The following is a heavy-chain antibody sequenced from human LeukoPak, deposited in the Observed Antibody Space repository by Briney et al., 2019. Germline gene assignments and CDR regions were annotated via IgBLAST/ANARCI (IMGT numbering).Heavy chain of an antibody. CDR3: ARGGRSRLSPGWFDP. CDR1: GGSISSYY. Sequence: SETLSLTCTVSGGSISSYYWSWIRQPPGKGLEWIGYIYYSGSTNYNPSLKSRVTISVDTSKNQFSLKLSSVTAVDTAVYYCARGGRSRLSPGWFDPWGQGTLVTVSS. CDR2: IYYSGST. D-gene: IGHD3-16*01. J-gene: IGHJ5*02. V-gene: IGHV4-59*01.